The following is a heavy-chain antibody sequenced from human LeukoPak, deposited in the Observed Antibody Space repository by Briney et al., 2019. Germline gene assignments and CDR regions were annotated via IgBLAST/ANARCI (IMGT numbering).Heavy chain of an antibody. Sequence: APVRVSCKASGYTFTDYYINWVRQAPGQGLEWMGRINPGSGGTNYAQKFQGRVTVTRDTSISTVYMELSRVRPDDTAMYYCARKYYDSSGLPFDSWGQGTLVTVSS. V-gene: IGHV1-2*06. CDR2: INPGSGGT. J-gene: IGHJ4*02. D-gene: IGHD3-22*01. CDR1: GYTFTDYY. CDR3: ARKYYDSSGLPFDS.